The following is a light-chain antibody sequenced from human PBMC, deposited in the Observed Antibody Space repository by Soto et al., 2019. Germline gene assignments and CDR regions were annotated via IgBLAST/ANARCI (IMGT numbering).Light chain of an antibody. V-gene: IGKV1-5*01. Sequence: DIQMTQSPSTLSASVGDRVTITCRASQSISSWLAWYQQKPGKAPKLLIYDASSLESGVPSRFSGSGSGTEFTLTISSLQPDDFATQYCQQYNSSWTFGQGTKVEIK. J-gene: IGKJ1*01. CDR1: QSISSW. CDR3: QQYNSSWT. CDR2: DAS.